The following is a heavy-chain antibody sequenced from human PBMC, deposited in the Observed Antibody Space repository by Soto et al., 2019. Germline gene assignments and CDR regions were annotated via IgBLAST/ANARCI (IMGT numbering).Heavy chain of an antibody. CDR2: INPNSGGT. D-gene: IGHD2-21*01. J-gene: IGHJ4*02. V-gene: IGHV1-2*04. Sequence: ASVKVSCKASGYTFTGYYMHWVRQAPGQGLEWMGWINPNSGGTNYAQKFQGWVTMTRDTSISTAYMELSRLRSDDTAVYYCASDRVLEEGGEDYAYWGQGTLVTVSS. CDR3: ASDRVLEEGGEDYAY. CDR1: GYTFTGYY.